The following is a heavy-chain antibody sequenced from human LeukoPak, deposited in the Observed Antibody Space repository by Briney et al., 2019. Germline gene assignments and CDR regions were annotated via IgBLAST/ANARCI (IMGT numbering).Heavy chain of an antibody. J-gene: IGHJ6*03. CDR3: TRVQIAAAGTNYYYHMDV. CDR1: GFTFGDYA. CDR2: IRSKAYGGTT. V-gene: IGHV3-49*04. Sequence: GRSLRLSCTASGFTFGDYAMSWVRQAPGKGLEWVGFIRSKAYGGTTEYAASVKGRFTISRDDSKSVAYLQMNSLKTEDTALYYCTRVQIAAAGTNYYYHMDVWGKGTTVTVSS. D-gene: IGHD6-13*01.